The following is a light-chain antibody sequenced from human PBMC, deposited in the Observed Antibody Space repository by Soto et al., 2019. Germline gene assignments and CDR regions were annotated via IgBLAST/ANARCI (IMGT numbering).Light chain of an antibody. CDR2: EVS. V-gene: IGLV2-14*01. CDR3: SPYKSSSPQV. J-gene: IGLJ1*01. Sequence: QSALTQPASVSGSPGQSITISCTGTSSDVGGYNYVSWYQQHPGKAPKLMIYEVSNRPSGVSNRFSGSKSGNTASLTISGPQAGDGACYYGSPYKSSSPQVFGTGTKVPAL. CDR1: SSDVGGYNY.